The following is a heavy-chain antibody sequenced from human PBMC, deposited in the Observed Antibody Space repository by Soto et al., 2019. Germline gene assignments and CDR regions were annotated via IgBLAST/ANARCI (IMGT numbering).Heavy chain of an antibody. J-gene: IGHJ5*02. CDR3: AKETGDCSSTSCNPGKNWFDP. D-gene: IGHD2-2*01. V-gene: IGHV3-30*18. CDR2: ISYDGNKK. Sequence: QVQLVESGGGVVQPGRSLRLSCAASGFTFSSYGMHWVRQAPGKGLEWVAIISYDGNKKYYADSVKGRFTISRDNSKNTLYLQMNSLRAEDTAIYYCAKETGDCSSTSCNPGKNWFDPWGQGTLVTVSS. CDR1: GFTFSSYG.